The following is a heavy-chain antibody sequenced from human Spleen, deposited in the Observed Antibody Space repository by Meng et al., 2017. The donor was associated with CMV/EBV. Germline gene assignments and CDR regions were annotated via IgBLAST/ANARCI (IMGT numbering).Heavy chain of an antibody. CDR2: ITGSGGST. Sequence: GESLKISCAASGFTFSSYAMSWVRQAPGKGLEWVSAITGSGGSTYYADSVKGRFTISRDNSKTTLYLQLSRLRAEDTAVYYCAKAFSSSGYREYYDYWGQGTLVTVSS. J-gene: IGHJ4*02. V-gene: IGHV3-23*01. CDR3: AKAFSSSGYREYYDY. D-gene: IGHD6-13*01. CDR1: GFTFSSYA.